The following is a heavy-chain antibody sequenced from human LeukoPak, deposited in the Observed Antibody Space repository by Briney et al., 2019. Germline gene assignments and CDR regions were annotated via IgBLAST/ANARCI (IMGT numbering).Heavy chain of an antibody. Sequence: PSETLSLTCTVSGVSISSYYWAWIRQPPGKGLEWIGSVYYGRSPYFNPSLESRATISVDTSKNHFSLRMSSVTAADTAVYYCARSSQSRRPGLSQLYYHRGMDVWGQGTTVIVSS. CDR1: GVSISSYY. J-gene: IGHJ6*02. D-gene: IGHD2-2*01. CDR2: VYYGRSP. CDR3: ARSSQSRRPGLSQLYYHRGMDV. V-gene: IGHV4-39*02.